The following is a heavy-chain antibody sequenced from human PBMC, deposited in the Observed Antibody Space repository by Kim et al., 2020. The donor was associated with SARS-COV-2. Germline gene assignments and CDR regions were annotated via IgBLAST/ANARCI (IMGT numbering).Heavy chain of an antibody. D-gene: IGHD6-13*01. Sequence: SVKVSCKASGGTFSSYAISWVRQAPGQGLEWMGGIIPIFGTANYAQKFQGRVTITADESTSTAYMELSSLRSEDTAVYYCWAAGASQALGDYYYYYGMDVWGQGTTVTVSS. J-gene: IGHJ6*02. CDR1: GGTFSSYA. CDR3: WAAGASQALGDYYYYYGMDV. V-gene: IGHV1-69*13. CDR2: IIPIFGTA.